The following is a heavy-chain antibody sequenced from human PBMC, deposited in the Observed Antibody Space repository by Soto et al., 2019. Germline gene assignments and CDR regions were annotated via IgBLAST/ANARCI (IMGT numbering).Heavy chain of an antibody. CDR2: IDPDKGNT. Sequence: QVRLVQSGAEVNKPGASVKVSCKASGYTFYDYGIHWVRQAPGQRLEWMGWIDPDKGNTKYSEKFQDRVTISRDTSASTVYMELSSLRSEDTAVYYCAKASWVTTWYFDLWGGGTLVTVSS. V-gene: IGHV1-3*01. D-gene: IGHD2-21*02. CDR3: AKASWVTTWYFDL. J-gene: IGHJ2*01. CDR1: GYTFYDYG.